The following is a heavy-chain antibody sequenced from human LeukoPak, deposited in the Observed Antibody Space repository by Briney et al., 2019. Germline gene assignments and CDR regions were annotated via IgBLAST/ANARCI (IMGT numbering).Heavy chain of an antibody. CDR2: IYYSGST. V-gene: IGHV4-31*03. CDR1: GGSISSGGYF. D-gene: IGHD3-10*01. CDR3: ASGTYYYDSGAFDI. J-gene: IGHJ3*02. Sequence: PSQTLSLTCTVSGGSISSGGYFWSWVRRHPGKGLEWIGYIYYSGSTYYNPSLKSRVTISVDTSKNQFSLKLSSVTAADTAVYYCASGTYYYDSGAFDIWGQGTMVTVSS.